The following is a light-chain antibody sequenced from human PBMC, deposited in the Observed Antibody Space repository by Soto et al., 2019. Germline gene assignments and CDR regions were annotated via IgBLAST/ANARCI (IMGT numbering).Light chain of an antibody. J-gene: IGLJ1*01. CDR1: SSNIGDNP. CDR3: AAWDDSLNAL. CDR2: IND. Sequence: QSVLTQPPSASGTPGQRITISCSGSSSNIGDNPVNWYQQLPGAAPQLLIYINDQRPSGVPDRFSGSKSGTSASLAISGLQPEDEADYYCAAWDDSLNALFGTGTKLTVL. V-gene: IGLV1-44*01.